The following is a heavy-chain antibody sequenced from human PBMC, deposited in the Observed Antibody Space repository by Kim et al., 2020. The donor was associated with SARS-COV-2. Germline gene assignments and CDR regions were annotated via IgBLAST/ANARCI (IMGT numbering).Heavy chain of an antibody. J-gene: IGHJ6*01. CDR3: ARMSGVAAAGWYYYYGMDV. Sequence: SETLSLTCTVSGGSSSSYYWSWIRQPPGKGLEWIGYIYYSGSTNYNPSLKSRVTISVDTSKNQFSLKLSSVTAADTAVYYCARMSGVAAAGWYYYYGMDV. D-gene: IGHD6-13*01. V-gene: IGHV4-59*13. CDR2: IYYSGST. CDR1: GGSSSSYY.